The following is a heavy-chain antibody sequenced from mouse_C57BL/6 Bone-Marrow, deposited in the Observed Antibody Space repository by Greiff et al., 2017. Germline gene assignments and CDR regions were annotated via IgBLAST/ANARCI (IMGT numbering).Heavy chain of an antibody. V-gene: IGHV5-17*01. J-gene: IGHJ4*01. CDR1: GFTFSDYG. D-gene: IGHD1-1*01. Sequence: DVKLVESGGGLVKPGGSLKLSCAASGFTFSDYGMHWVRQAPEKGLEWVAYISSGSSTIYYADTVKGRFTISRDNAKNTLFLQMTSLRSEDTAMYYCARNPFITTVVAHYYAMDYWGQGTSVTVSS. CDR2: ISSGSSTI. CDR3: ARNPFITTVVAHYYAMDY.